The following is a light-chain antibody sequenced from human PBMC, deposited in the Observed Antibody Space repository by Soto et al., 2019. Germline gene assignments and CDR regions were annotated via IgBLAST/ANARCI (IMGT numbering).Light chain of an antibody. CDR1: QNISSN. CDR2: GAS. V-gene: IGKV3-15*01. CDR3: QQYNNWLWT. J-gene: IGKJ1*01. Sequence: EIVMTQSPATLSVSPGERATLSCRASQNISSNLAWYQQKPGQAPRVLIDGASTRATGIPARFSGSGSGTEFTLTISSLQSEDFAVEYCQQYNNWLWTFGQGTKVEIK.